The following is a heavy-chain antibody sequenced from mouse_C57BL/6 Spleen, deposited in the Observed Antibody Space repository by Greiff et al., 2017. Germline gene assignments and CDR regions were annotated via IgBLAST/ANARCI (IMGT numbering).Heavy chain of an antibody. D-gene: IGHD2-1*01. CDR1: GYTFTSYW. V-gene: IGHV1-64*01. CDR2: IHPNSGST. J-gene: IGHJ3*01. Sequence: QVQLQQPGAELVKPGASVKLSCKASGYTFTSYWMHWVKQRPGQGLEWIGMIHPNSGSTNYNEKFKSKATLTVDKSSSTAYMQLSSLTSEDSAVYYCARDGYYGNYTWFAYWGQGTLVTVSA. CDR3: ARDGYYGNYTWFAY.